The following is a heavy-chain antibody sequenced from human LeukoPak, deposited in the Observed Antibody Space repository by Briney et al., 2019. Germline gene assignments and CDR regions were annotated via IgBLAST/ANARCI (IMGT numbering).Heavy chain of an antibody. CDR3: ARESYDILTGYYYYGMDV. D-gene: IGHD3-9*01. V-gene: IGHV4-4*02. Sequence: SGTLSLTCAVSGGSISSSNWWSWVRQPPGKGLEWIGEIYHSGSTNYNPSLKSRVTISVDKSKNQFSLKLSSVTAADTAVYYCARESYDILTGYYYYGMDVWGQGTTVTVSS. CDR2: IYHSGST. J-gene: IGHJ6*02. CDR1: GGSISSSNW.